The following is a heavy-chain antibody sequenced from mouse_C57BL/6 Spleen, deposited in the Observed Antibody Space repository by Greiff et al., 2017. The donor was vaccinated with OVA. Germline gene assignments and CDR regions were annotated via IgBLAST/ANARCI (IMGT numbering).Heavy chain of an antibody. CDR1: GYSITSGYY. CDR2: ISYDGSN. V-gene: IGHV3-6*01. CDR3: AREGDYGGPPLDD. D-gene: IGHD2-4*01. J-gene: IGHJ2*01. Sequence: EVKLVESGPGLVKPSQSLSLTCSVTGYSITSGYYWNWIRQFPGNKLEWMGYISYDGSNNYNPSLKNRISITRDTSKNQFFLKLNSVTTEDTATYDCAREGDYGGPPLDDWGQGTTLTVSS.